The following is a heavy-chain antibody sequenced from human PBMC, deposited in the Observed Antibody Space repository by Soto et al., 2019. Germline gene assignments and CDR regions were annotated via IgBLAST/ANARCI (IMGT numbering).Heavy chain of an antibody. CDR3: ARDGGYSYDWGYYYGMDV. CDR2: IYSGGST. Sequence: EVQLVESGGGLVQPGGSLRLSCAASGFTVSSNYMSWVRQAPGKGLERVSVIYSGGSTYYADSVKGRFTISRDNSKNTLYLQMHSLRAEDAAVYYCARDGGYSYDWGYYYGMDVWGRGTTVTVSS. CDR1: GFTVSSNY. V-gene: IGHV3-66*01. J-gene: IGHJ6*02. D-gene: IGHD5-18*01.